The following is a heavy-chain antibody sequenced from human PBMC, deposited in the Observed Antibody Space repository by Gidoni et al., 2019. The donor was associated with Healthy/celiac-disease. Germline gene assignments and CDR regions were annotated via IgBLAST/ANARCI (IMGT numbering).Heavy chain of an antibody. J-gene: IGHJ4*02. CDR1: GFTFGDYA. V-gene: IGHV3-49*03. D-gene: IGHD3-10*01. CDR2: IRSKAYGETT. CDR3: TRGYGLSY. Sequence: EVQLVESGVGVVQPGRSLRLSCTASGFTFGDYAMSWFRQALGKGLEWISCIRSKAYGETTEYAASVKGRFTISRDDSKSIAYLQMNSLKTEDTAVYYCTRGYGLSYWGQGTLVTVSS.